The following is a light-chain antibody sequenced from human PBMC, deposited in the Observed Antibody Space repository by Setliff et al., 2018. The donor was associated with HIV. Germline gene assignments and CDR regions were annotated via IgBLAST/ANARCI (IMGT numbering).Light chain of an antibody. V-gene: IGKV4-1*01. CDR2: WTS. J-gene: IGKJ1*01. CDR1: QSVLYTSVNRNY. Sequence: DIVMTQSPDSLAVSLGERATINCKSSQSVLYTSVNRNYLACYQQKPGQPPKLLIYWTSTREVGVPDRFSGSGSGTDFTLTISSLQAEDVAVYYCQQYYTTPWTFGQGTKVDIK. CDR3: QQYYTTPWT.